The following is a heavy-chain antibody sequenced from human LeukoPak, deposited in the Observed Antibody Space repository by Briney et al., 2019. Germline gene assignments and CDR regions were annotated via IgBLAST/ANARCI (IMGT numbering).Heavy chain of an antibody. V-gene: IGHV3-21*01. CDR3: ARMVSGGGSFDI. Sequence: PGGSLRLSCAASGFTLTSFSMNRVRQAPGKGLEWVSSISGSGSYIYYADSVKGRFTISRDNAKNSLYLQMNSLRAEDTAVYYCARMVSGGGSFDIWGQGTMVTVSS. CDR1: GFTLTSFS. CDR2: ISGSGSYI. D-gene: IGHD3-10*01. J-gene: IGHJ3*02.